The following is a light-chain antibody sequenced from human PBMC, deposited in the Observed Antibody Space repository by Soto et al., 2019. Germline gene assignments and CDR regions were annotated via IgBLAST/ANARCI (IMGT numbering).Light chain of an antibody. CDR2: GVS. CDR3: ISYTGSSTSYV. V-gene: IGLV2-14*01. Sequence: QSALTQPASVSWSPGQSITISCSGTSSDIGSYNYVAWYQQFPGKTPKILIYGVSNRPSGVSSRFSGSKSGNTASLTISGLQAEDEADYYCISYTGSSTSYVFGSGTKVAVL. J-gene: IGLJ1*01. CDR1: SSDIGSYNY.